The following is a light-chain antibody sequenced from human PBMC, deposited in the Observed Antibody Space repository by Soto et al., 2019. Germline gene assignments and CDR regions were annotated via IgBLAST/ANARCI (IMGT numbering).Light chain of an antibody. J-gene: IGKJ1*01. CDR1: QSLVYSDGNTY. CDR2: KGS. CDR3: IQGTHRPRR. V-gene: IGKV2-30*01. Sequence: DAVMTQSPLSLPVTLGQPASISCRSSQSLVYSDGNTYLNWFQQRPGQSPRRLTYKGSNPDSTVAERFSGRRSGTDFRLKITRVESEDVDGYYCIQGTHRPRRFGQWTEVEIK.